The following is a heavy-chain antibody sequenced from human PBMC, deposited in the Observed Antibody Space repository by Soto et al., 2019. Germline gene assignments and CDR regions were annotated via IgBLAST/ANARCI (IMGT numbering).Heavy chain of an antibody. CDR2: IYYSGST. V-gene: IGHV4-59*08. CDR1: GGSISSYY. D-gene: IGHD1-26*01. Sequence: SETLSLTCTVSGGSISSYYWSWIRQPPGKGLEWIGYIYYSGSTNYNPSLKSRVTISVDTSKNQFSLKLSSVTAADTAVDDCARRYGSAIYDWGQGTLVTVAS. J-gene: IGHJ4*02. CDR3: ARRYGSAIYD.